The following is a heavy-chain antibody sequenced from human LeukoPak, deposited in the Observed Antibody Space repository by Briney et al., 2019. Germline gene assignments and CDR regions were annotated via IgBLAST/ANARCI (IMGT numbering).Heavy chain of an antibody. D-gene: IGHD3-3*01. CDR1: GGSFSGYY. CDR2: INHSGST. V-gene: IGHV4-34*01. CDR3: ARRSFMVFGVERTRFWNY. Sequence: SETLSPTCAVYGGSFSGYYWSWIRQPPGKGLEWIGEINHSGSTNYNPSLKSRVTISVNTSKNQFSLNLSSVTAADTAVYCCARRSFMVFGVERTRFWNYWGEGTLVTVSS. J-gene: IGHJ4*02.